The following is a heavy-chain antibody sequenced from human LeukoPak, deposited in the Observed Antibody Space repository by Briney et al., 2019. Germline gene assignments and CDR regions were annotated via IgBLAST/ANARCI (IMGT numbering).Heavy chain of an antibody. CDR3: ARDLEVAAAPDY. V-gene: IGHV3-21*01. Sequence: GGSLRLSCAASGFTFSSYNMNWVRQAPGKGLEWVSSISSSSYIYYADSVKGRFTISRDNAKNSLCLQMNSLRAEDTAVYYCARDLEVAAAPDYWGQGTLVTVSS. D-gene: IGHD2-15*01. CDR2: ISSSSYI. J-gene: IGHJ4*02. CDR1: GFTFSSYN.